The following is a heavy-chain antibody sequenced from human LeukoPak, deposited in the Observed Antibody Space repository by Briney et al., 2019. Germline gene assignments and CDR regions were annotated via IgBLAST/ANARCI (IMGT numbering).Heavy chain of an antibody. V-gene: IGHV3-7*01. CDR3: ARVGRVDDFWSGYYERYYYYYMDV. CDR2: IKQDGSEK. D-gene: IGHD3-3*01. J-gene: IGHJ6*03. CDR1: GFTFSSYW. Sequence: TGGSLRLSCAASGFTFSSYWMSWVRQAPGKGLEWVANIKQDGSEKYYVDSVKGRFTISGDNAKNSLYLQMNSLRAEDTAVYYCARVGRVDDFWSGYYERYYYYYMDVWGKGTTVTVSS.